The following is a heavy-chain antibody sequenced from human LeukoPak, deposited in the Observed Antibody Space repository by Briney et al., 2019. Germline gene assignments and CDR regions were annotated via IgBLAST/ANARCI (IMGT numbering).Heavy chain of an antibody. D-gene: IGHD4-11*01. J-gene: IGHJ4*02. V-gene: IGHV4-59*01. CDR2: IYYSGST. CDR3: ARRQYDNSRSLRSFDF. CDR1: GGSISSYY. Sequence: PSETLSLTCTVSGGSISSYYWSWIRQPPGKGLEWIGYIYYSGSTNYNPSLKSRVTISVDTSKNQFSLKLSSVTAADTAVYYCARRQYDNSRSLRSFDFWGQGTLVTVSS.